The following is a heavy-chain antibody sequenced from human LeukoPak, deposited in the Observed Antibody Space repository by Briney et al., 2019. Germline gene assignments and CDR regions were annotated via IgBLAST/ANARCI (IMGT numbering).Heavy chain of an antibody. CDR2: ISSSSSTI. J-gene: IGHJ6*02. Sequence: GGSLRLSCAASGFTFSSYSMNWVRQAPGKGLEWVSYISSSSSTIYHADSVKGRFTISRDNAKNSLYLQMNSLRDEDTAVYYCAREEVVVVVAVYYYYGMDVWGQGTTVTVSS. CDR3: AREEVVVVVAVYYYYGMDV. CDR1: GFTFSSYS. V-gene: IGHV3-48*02. D-gene: IGHD2-15*01.